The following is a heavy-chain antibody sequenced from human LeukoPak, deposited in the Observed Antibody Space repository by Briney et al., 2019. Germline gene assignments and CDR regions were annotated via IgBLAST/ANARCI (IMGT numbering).Heavy chain of an antibody. CDR3: ARSKGYNFDAFDI. Sequence: SETLSLTCTVSGGSMSFYYWNWIRQPPGKGLEWIGYIYYSGSTKHNPSLKSRVTISVDTSKSQFSLKLSSVTAADTAVYYCARSKGYNFDAFDIWGQRTMVTVSS. V-gene: IGHV4-59*01. CDR2: IYYSGST. D-gene: IGHD5-24*01. J-gene: IGHJ3*02. CDR1: GGSMSFYY.